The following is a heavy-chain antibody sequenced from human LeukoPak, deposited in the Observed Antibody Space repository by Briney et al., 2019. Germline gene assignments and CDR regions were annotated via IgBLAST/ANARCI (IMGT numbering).Heavy chain of an antibody. Sequence: SETLSLTCAVYGGSFSGYYWSWIRQPPGKGLEWIGEINHSGSTNYNPSLKSRVTISVDTSKNQFSLKLSSVTAADTAVYYCARAVKEGYYYGSGSYRNWFDPWGQGTLVTVSS. CDR2: INHSGST. V-gene: IGHV4-34*01. CDR1: GGSFSGYY. CDR3: ARAVKEGYYYGSGSYRNWFDP. D-gene: IGHD3-10*01. J-gene: IGHJ5*02.